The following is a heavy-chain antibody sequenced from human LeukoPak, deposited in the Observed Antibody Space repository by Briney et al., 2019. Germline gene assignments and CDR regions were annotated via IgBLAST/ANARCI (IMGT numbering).Heavy chain of an antibody. CDR1: GGSFSGYY. CDR3: ASPSGIAARPWDY. CDR2: INHSGST. V-gene: IGHV4-34*01. D-gene: IGHD6-6*01. J-gene: IGHJ4*02. Sequence: SETLSLTCAVYGGSFSGYYWSWIRQPPGKGLEWIGEINHSGSTNYNPSLKSRVTISVDTSKNQFSLKLSSVTAADTAVYYCASPSGIAARPWDYWGQGTLVTVSS.